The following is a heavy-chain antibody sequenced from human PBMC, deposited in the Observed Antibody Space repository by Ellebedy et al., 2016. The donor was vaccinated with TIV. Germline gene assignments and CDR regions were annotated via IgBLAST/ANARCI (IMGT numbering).Heavy chain of an antibody. CDR1: GFTFSDYY. CDR3: ARAFSANAYYFNY. J-gene: IGHJ4*02. D-gene: IGHD3-3*02. Sequence: GESLKISXVASGFTFSDYYMSWIRQAPGKGLEWISYISGGGSSISYADSVKGRFTISRDNAKNSLYLQMNSLRAEDTAVYFCARAFSANAYYFNYWGQGTLVTVSS. CDR2: ISGGGSSI. V-gene: IGHV3-11*01.